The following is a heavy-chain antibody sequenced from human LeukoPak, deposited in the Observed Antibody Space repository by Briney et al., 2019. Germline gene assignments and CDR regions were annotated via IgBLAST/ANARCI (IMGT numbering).Heavy chain of an antibody. J-gene: IGHJ3*02. D-gene: IGHD2-15*01. CDR1: GFTFSNNY. V-gene: IGHV3-72*01. CDR2: TRSKAHKYTA. CDR3: TRGAYCTGGRCPGSFDS. Sequence: GGSLRLSCAASGFTFSNNYMNWVRQAPGKGLEWVARTRSKAHKYTAEYAESVRGSFSDTRKNSQKSLYMNMNSVKTAEKYVYNGTRGAYCTGGRCPGSFDSWGQGTTVIVS.